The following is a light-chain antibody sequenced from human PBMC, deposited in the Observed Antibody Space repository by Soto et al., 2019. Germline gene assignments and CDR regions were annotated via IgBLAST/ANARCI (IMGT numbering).Light chain of an antibody. Sequence: QSDLTQPASGSGSPGQSITISCTGTSSDVGAYNYVSWYQQHPGKAPKLMIYEVSNRPSGVSNRFSGSKSGNTASLTISGLQAEDEADYYCSSYTSSSTLFGGGTKLTVL. CDR2: EVS. J-gene: IGLJ2*01. CDR3: SSYTSSSTL. V-gene: IGLV2-14*01. CDR1: SSDVGAYNY.